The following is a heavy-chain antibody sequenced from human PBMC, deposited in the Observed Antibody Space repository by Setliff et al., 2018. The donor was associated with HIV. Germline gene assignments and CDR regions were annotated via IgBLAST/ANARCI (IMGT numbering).Heavy chain of an antibody. J-gene: IGHJ4*02. V-gene: IGHV4-4*02. CDR2: IYHSGTT. CDR3: TRGIGGIGYYPDY. D-gene: IGHD3-22*01. Sequence: SETLSLTCAVSGGSISSNWWSWVRQTPGKGLEWIGSIYHSGTTYYNPSLRSRVTISVDTSKNQFSLKLSSVTAADTAMYYCTRGIGGIGYYPDYWGQGTLVTVSS. CDR1: GGSISSNW.